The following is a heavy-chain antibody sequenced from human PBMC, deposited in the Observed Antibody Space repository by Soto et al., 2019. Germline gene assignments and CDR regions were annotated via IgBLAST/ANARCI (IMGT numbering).Heavy chain of an antibody. J-gene: IGHJ5*02. D-gene: IGHD2-8*02. V-gene: IGHV1-18*04. Sequence: MGSCRASSDTFTSFCINWVRQPPPQRGVGMGGISAKNDDTKYTQKIQGRVTMTTDTSTSTTYMELRTLRSEDTAVYYFGRNGSFCTGGVCYSNWFDPWGPGTLVTVSS. CDR3: GRNGSFCTGGVCYSNWFDP. CDR2: ISAKNDDT. CDR1: SDTFTSFC.